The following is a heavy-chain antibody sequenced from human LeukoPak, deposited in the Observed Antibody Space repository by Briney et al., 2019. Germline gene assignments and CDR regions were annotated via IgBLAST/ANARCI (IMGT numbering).Heavy chain of an antibody. CDR2: INHSGST. V-gene: IGHV4-34*01. D-gene: IGHD3-22*01. CDR3: ARGKQLVKDY. CDR1: GGSFSGYY. Sequence: PSETLSLTCAVYGGSFSGYYWSWIRQPPGKGLEWIGEINHSGSTNYNPSLKSRVTISVDTSKNQFSLKLSSVTAADTAVYYCARGKQLVKDYWGQGTLVTVSS. J-gene: IGHJ4*02.